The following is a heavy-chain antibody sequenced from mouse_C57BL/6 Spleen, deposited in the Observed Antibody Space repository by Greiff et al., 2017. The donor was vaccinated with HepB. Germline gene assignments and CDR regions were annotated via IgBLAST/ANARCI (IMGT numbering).Heavy chain of an antibody. CDR1: GYTFTSYW. CDR3: ARRGNSPWCAC. J-gene: IGHJ3*01. D-gene: IGHD2-1*01. CDR2: IDPSDSYT. Sequence: QVQLQQPGAELVKPGASVKLSCKASGYTFTSYWMQWVKQRPGQGLEWIGEIDPSDSYTNYNQKFKGKATLTVDTSSSTAYMQLSSLTSEDSAVYYCARRGNSPWCACWGQGTLVTVAA. V-gene: IGHV1-50*01.